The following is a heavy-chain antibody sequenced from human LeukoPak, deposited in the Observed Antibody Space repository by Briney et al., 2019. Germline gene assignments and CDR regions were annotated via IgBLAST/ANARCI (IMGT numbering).Heavy chain of an antibody. Sequence: GGSLRLSCAASGFTFSRYGMHWVRQAPGRGLEWVANINQDGSEKYYADSVKGRFTISRDNAKNSLYLQMNSLRAEDTAVYYCATYSSLNRREFQYWGQGTLLTVSS. CDR1: GFTFSRYG. CDR3: ATYSSLNRREFQY. J-gene: IGHJ1*01. V-gene: IGHV3-7*01. D-gene: IGHD3-22*01. CDR2: INQDGSEK.